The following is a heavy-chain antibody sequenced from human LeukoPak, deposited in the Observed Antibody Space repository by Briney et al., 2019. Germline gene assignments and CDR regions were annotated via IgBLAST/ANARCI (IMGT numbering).Heavy chain of an antibody. V-gene: IGHV5-51*01. D-gene: IGHD3-10*01. Sequence: GESLKISCKGSGYSFTSYRIGWVRQMPGKGLEWMGIIYPGDSDTRYSPSFQGQVTISADKSISTAYLQWSSLKASDTAMYYCARQGYYGSGSYQGDYNWFDPWGQGTLVTVSS. CDR2: IYPGDSDT. J-gene: IGHJ5*02. CDR1: GYSFTSYR. CDR3: ARQGYYGSGSYQGDYNWFDP.